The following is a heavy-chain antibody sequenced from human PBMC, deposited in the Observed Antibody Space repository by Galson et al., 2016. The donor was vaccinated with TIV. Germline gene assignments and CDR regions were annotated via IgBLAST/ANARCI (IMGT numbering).Heavy chain of an antibody. CDR1: GYSFSTYW. V-gene: IGHV5-51*01. CDR3: ARGLRNIMIRGQGDWFDP. CDR2: IYPADSDT. D-gene: IGHD3-16*01. Sequence: QSGAEVKKPGESLKISCKGSGYSFSTYWIAWVRQMPGKGLEWMGNIYPADSDTKYSPSFQGQFTISAAKSITTAYLQWTSLKASDTAIYYCARGLRNIMIRGQGDWFDPWGQGTLVTVSS. J-gene: IGHJ5*02.